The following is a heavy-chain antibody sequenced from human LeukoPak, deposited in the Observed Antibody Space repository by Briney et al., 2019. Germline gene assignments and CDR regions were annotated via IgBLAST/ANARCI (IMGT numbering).Heavy chain of an antibody. CDR3: ARDRRFLEWLVNYGMDV. D-gene: IGHD3-3*01. V-gene: IGHV3-21*01. CDR2: ISSSSSYI. J-gene: IGHJ6*02. CDR1: GFTFSSYS. Sequence: GGSLRLSCAASGFTFSSYSMNWVRQAPGKGLEWVSSISSSSSYIYYADSVKGRFTISRDNAKNSLYLQMNSLRAEDTAVYYCARDRRFLEWLVNYGMDVWGQGTTVTVSS.